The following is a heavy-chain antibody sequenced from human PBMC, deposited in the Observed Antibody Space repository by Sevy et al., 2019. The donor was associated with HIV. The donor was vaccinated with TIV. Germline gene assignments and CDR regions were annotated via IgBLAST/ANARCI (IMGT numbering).Heavy chain of an antibody. CDR2: ISWNSGSI. CDR3: AKDMKSSSWYRFDP. V-gene: IGHV3-9*01. CDR1: GFTFDDYA. J-gene: IGHJ5*02. D-gene: IGHD6-13*01. Sequence: SLKISCAASGFTFDDYAMHWVRQAPGKGLEWVSGISWNSGSIGYADSVKGQFSISRDNAKNSLYLQMNSLRAEDTAFYYCAKDMKSSSWYRFDPWGQGTLVTVSS.